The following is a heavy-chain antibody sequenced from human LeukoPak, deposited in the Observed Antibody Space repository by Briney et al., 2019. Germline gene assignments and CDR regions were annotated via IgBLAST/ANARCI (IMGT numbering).Heavy chain of an antibody. V-gene: IGHV4-59*01. CDR3: ARGIAFDY. J-gene: IGHJ4*02. CDR2: IYYSGST. Sequence: SESLSPTCTVSGGSISSYYWSWIRQPPGKGLEWIGYIYYSGSTNYNPSLKSRVTISVDTSKNQFSLKLSSVTAADTAVYYCARGIAFDYWGQGTLVTVSS. D-gene: IGHD6-13*01. CDR1: GGSISSYY.